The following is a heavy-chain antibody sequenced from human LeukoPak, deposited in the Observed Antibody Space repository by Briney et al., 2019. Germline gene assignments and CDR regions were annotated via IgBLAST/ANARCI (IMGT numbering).Heavy chain of an antibody. J-gene: IGHJ4*02. V-gene: IGHV1-18*01. CDR2: ISAYNGNT. Sequence: ASVKVSCKASGYTFTSYGISWVRQAPGQGLEWMGWISAYNGNTNYAQKLQGRVTMTRDTSTSTVYMELSSLRSEDTAVYYCARASIAARSSCDYWGQGTLVTVSS. CDR3: ARASIAARSSCDY. D-gene: IGHD6-6*01. CDR1: GYTFTSYG.